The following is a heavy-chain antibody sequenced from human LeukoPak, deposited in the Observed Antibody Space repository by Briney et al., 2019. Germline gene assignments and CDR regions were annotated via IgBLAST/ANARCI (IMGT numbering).Heavy chain of an antibody. D-gene: IGHD6-13*01. CDR3: AREYSSSWYIMGDY. J-gene: IGHJ4*02. CDR1: GFTFSSYA. V-gene: IGHV3-30-3*01. Sequence: GRSLRLSCAASGFTFSSYAMHWVRQAPGKGLEWVAVISYDGSNKYYADSVKGRFTISGDNSKNTLYLQMNSLRAEDTAVYYCAREYSSSWYIMGDYWGQGTLVTVSS. CDR2: ISYDGSNK.